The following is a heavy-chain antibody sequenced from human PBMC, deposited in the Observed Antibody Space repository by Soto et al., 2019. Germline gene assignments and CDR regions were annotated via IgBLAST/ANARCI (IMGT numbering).Heavy chain of an antibody. CDR2: IYYSGST. J-gene: IGHJ4*02. D-gene: IGHD3-10*01. CDR1: GGSISSGGYY. Sequence: SETLSLTCTVSGGSISSGGYYWSWIRQHPGKGLEWIGYIYYSGSTYYNPSLKSRVTISVDTSKNQFSLKLSSVTAADTAVYYCARDLRDYYGSGSYRYFDYWGQGTLVTVSS. V-gene: IGHV4-31*03. CDR3: ARDLRDYYGSGSYRYFDY.